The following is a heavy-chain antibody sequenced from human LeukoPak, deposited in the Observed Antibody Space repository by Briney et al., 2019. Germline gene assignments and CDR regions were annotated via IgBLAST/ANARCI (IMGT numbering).Heavy chain of an antibody. CDR3: ARQNRYYDSSGQGWFDP. CDR2: IYYSGST. D-gene: IGHD3-22*01. Sequence: SETLSLTCTVSGGSISSYYWSWIRQPPGKGLEWIGYIYYSGSTNYNPSLKSRVTISVVTSKNQFSLKLSSVTAADTAVYYCARQNRYYDSSGQGWFDPWGQGTLVTVSS. J-gene: IGHJ5*02. CDR1: GGSISSYY. V-gene: IGHV4-59*08.